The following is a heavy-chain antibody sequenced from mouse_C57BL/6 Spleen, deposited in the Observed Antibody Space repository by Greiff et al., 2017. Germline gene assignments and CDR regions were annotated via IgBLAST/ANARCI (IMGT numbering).Heavy chain of an antibody. V-gene: IGHV5-17*01. CDR1: GFTFSDYG. CDR2: ISSGSSTI. CDR3: ARWLRYFFDY. J-gene: IGHJ2*01. D-gene: IGHD1-1*01. Sequence: DVMLVESGGGLVKPGGSLKLSCAASGFTFSDYGMHWVRQAPETGLEWVAYISSGSSTIYYADTVKGRFNISRDNAKNTLFLQMTSLRSEDTAMXYCARWLRYFFDYWGQGTTLTVSS.